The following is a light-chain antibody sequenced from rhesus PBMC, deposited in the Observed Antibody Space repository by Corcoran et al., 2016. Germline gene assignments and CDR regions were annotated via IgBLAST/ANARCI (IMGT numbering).Light chain of an antibody. Sequence: DIVMTQTPLSLPITPGEPASISCRSSQSLLHSNGNTYLHWYLQKPGQSPQLLIYGGYSRASGVPDRFSGGGSGTDFTLKISKVVAGDVGVYCCVQAIAFPFTFGPGTKLDIK. CDR3: VQAIAFPFT. CDR1: QSLLHSNGNTY. CDR2: GGY. J-gene: IGKJ3*01. V-gene: IGKV2-72*02.